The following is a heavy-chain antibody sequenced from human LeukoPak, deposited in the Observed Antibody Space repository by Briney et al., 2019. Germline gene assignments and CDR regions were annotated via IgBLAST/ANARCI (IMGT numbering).Heavy chain of an antibody. V-gene: IGHV3-30*18. J-gene: IGHJ4*02. D-gene: IGHD6-13*01. CDR2: ISYDGSKK. CDR3: AKDRSSSWSFDY. Sequence: GGSLRLSCAASGFTFRSYGMHWVRQAPGKGLEWVAVISYDGSKKYHADSVKGRFTISRDNSKNTLYLQMNSLRAEDTAAYYCAKDRSSSWSFDYWGQGTLVTVSS. CDR1: GFTFRSYG.